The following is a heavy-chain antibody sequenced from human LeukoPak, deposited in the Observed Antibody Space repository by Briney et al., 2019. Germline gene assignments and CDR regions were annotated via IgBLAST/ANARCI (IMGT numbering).Heavy chain of an antibody. CDR1: GYTFTSYG. J-gene: IGHJ4*02. CDR2: ISAYNGNT. V-gene: IGHV1-18*01. CDR3: ARDEGYDYVWGSYRYLY. Sequence: ASVKVSCKASGYTFTSYGISWVRQAPGQGLEWMGWISAYNGNTNYAQKLQGRVTVTTDTSTSTAYMELRSLRSDDTAVYYCARDEGYDYVWGSYRYLYWGQGTLVTVSS. D-gene: IGHD3-16*02.